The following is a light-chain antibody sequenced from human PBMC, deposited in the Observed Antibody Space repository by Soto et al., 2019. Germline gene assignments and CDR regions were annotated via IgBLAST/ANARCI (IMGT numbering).Light chain of an antibody. CDR2: GAS. V-gene: IGKV3-15*01. J-gene: IGKJ4*01. Sequence: EIVMTQSPATLSVSPGERATLSCRASQSVSSYLAWYQQRPGQAPRLLIYGASTRATGIPTRFSGSGSGTEFILTISSLQYEDFAVYYCQQYSKWPLTFGGGTKVDIK. CDR3: QQYSKWPLT. CDR1: QSVSSY.